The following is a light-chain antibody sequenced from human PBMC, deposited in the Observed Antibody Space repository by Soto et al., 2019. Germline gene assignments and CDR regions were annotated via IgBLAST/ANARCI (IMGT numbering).Light chain of an antibody. Sequence: DIQMTQSPSSLSASVGDRGTITCRASQRIRNYFNWYQHKPGKVPKVLIDTAPSLRSGAPSRLSASGSGTDFSLSLVSLQAEDFATNYCHRTYSRPPGAFGQGTKV. CDR1: QRIRNY. CDR2: TAP. J-gene: IGKJ1*01. CDR3: HRTYSRPPGA. V-gene: IGKV1-39*01.